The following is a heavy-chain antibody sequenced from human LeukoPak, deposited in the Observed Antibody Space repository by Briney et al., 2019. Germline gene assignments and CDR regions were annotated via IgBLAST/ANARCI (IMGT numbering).Heavy chain of an antibody. CDR2: INPNSGGT. CDR1: GYTFTGYY. J-gene: IGHJ3*02. D-gene: IGHD3-22*01. Sequence: ASVKVSCKASGYTFTGYYMHWVRQAPGQGLEWMGWINPNSGGTNYAQKFQGRVTITADKSTSTAYMELSSLRSEDTAVYYCARERAEGGTMSWRAFDIWGQGTMVTVSS. V-gene: IGHV1-2*02. CDR3: ARERAEGGTMSWRAFDI.